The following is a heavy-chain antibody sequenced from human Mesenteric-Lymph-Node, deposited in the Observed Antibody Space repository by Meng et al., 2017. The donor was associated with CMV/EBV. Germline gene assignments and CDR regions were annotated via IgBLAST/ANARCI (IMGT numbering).Heavy chain of an antibody. D-gene: IGHD2-15*01. J-gene: IGHJ4*02. CDR1: GGSFSGYY. CDR2: INHSGVP. CDR3: ARGSDILVNNY. V-gene: IGHV4-34*01. Sequence: QVQLQQWGAGLLKPSVTLSLTCAVYGGSFSGYYWSWIRQTPGKGLGWIGEINHSGVPNYNPSLKSRVTISLDRSKNQFSLKLSSVTAEDTAVYYCARGSDILVNNYWGQGTLVTVSS.